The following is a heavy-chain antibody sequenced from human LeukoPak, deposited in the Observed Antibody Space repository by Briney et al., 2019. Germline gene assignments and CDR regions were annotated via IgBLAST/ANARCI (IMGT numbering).Heavy chain of an antibody. V-gene: IGHV4-59*01. Sequence: SETLSLTCTVSGGSISSYYWSWIRQPPGKGLEWIGYIYYSGSTNYNPSPKSRVTISVDTSKNQFSLKLSSVTAADTAVYYCARDRGYDYVWGSYRYDYWGQGTLVTVSS. CDR3: ARDRGYDYVWGSYRYDY. CDR1: GGSISSYY. J-gene: IGHJ4*02. CDR2: IYYSGST. D-gene: IGHD3-16*02.